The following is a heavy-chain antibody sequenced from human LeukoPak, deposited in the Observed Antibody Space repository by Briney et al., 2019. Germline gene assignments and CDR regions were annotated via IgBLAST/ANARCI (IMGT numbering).Heavy chain of an antibody. CDR1: GFTFSSYW. D-gene: IGHD2-2*01. J-gene: IGHJ3*02. CDR3: AREGIVVVPAAITAGYSAFDI. Sequence: GGSLRLSCAASGFTFSSYWMHWVRHAPGKGLGWVSRINSDGSSTNYADSVKGRFTISRDKAKNTLYLQMNSLRAEDTAVYYCAREGIVVVPAAITAGYSAFDIWGQGTMVTVSS. CDR2: INSDGSST. V-gene: IGHV3-74*01.